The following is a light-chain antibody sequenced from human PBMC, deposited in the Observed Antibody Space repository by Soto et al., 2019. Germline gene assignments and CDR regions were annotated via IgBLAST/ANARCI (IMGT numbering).Light chain of an antibody. CDR2: AAS. J-gene: IGKJ4*01. V-gene: IGKV4-1*01. CDR1: QMVLYSSNNKNY. CDR3: QQGYSIPLT. Sequence: DIVMTQSPDSLAVSLGERATINGNAIQMVLYSSNNKNYLAWYQQKPGKAPKLLIYAASSLQSGVPSRFSGSGSGTDFTLTINNLQPEDFATYYCQQGYSIPLTFGGGTKVDIK.